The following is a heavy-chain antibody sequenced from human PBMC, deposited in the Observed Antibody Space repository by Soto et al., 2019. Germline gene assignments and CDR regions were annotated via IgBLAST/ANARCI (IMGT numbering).Heavy chain of an antibody. CDR2: ITGSSSYI. V-gene: IGHV3-21*02. Sequence: EVQLVESGGGLVKPGGSLRLSCAASGFTFSSYSMNWVRQAPGKGLEWVSSITGSSSYIYYADSMQGRFTISRDNATNSLYLQMNSLRAEDTAVYYCARDVYYYDSRAYWAYWGQGTLVTVSS. J-gene: IGHJ4*02. CDR3: ARDVYYYDSRAYWAY. CDR1: GFTFSSYS. D-gene: IGHD3-22*01.